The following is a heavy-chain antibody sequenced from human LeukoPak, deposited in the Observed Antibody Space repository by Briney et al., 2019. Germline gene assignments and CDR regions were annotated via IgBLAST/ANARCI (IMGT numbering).Heavy chain of an antibody. Sequence: ASETLSLTCTVSGGSISRSTNYWGWIRQPPGKGLEWIGSIYYSGSTYYNPSLKSRVTISVDASKNQFSLKVSSVTAADTAVYYCARSSYSSNWSKDYWGQGTLVTVSS. D-gene: IGHD4-23*01. CDR2: IYYSGST. CDR1: GGSISRSTNY. CDR3: ARSSYSSNWSKDY. V-gene: IGHV4-39*01. J-gene: IGHJ4*02.